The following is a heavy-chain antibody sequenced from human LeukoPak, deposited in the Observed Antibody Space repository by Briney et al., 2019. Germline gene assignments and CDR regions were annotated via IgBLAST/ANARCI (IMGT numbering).Heavy chain of an antibody. Sequence: GGSLRLSCAASGFTFSDYYMSWIRQAPGRGLEWVSYISSSSSSTSYADSVKGRFTISRDNAKNTLYLQMNSLRAEDTAVYYCAKRADYGGNSYDSWGQGTLVTVAS. V-gene: IGHV3-11*06. J-gene: IGHJ4*02. CDR3: AKRADYGGNSYDS. CDR1: GFTFSDYY. CDR2: ISSSSSST. D-gene: IGHD4-23*01.